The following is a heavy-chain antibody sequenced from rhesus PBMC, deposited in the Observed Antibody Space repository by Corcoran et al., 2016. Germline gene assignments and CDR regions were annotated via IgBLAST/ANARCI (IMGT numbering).Heavy chain of an antibody. CDR1: GGSISSSY. Sequence: QLQLQESGPGLVKPSETLSVTCAVSGGSISSSYWSWIRQAPGKGLEWIGYIYGRGSSTNYNPALKSRVTLSVDTSKNQLSLKLSSVTAADTAVYYCARGGDYSGSYYYDYLDYWGQGVLVTVSS. CDR3: ARGGDYSGSYYYDYLDY. D-gene: IGHD3-16*01. V-gene: IGHV4-169*01. J-gene: IGHJ4*01. CDR2: IYGRGSST.